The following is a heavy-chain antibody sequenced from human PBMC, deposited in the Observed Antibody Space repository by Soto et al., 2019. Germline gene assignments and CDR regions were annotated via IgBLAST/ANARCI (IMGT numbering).Heavy chain of an antibody. Sequence: GASVKVSCKASGYTFTSYGISWVRQAPGQGLEWMGWISAYNGNTNYAQKLQGRVTMTTDTSTSTAYMELRSLRSDDTAVYYCARVITIFGVASRPDYGMDVWGQGTTVTVS. CDR1: GYTFTSYG. D-gene: IGHD3-3*01. CDR3: ARVITIFGVASRPDYGMDV. V-gene: IGHV1-18*01. J-gene: IGHJ6*02. CDR2: ISAYNGNT.